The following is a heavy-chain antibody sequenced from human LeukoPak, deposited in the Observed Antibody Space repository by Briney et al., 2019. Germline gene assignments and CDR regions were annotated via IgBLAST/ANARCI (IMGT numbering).Heavy chain of an antibody. Sequence: ASVKVSCKASGYTFTSYDFNWVRQATGQRPEWMGWMSPNSGDTGYAQKFQDGVTMTRNTSISTAYMELSSLRSDDTAVYYCARGGMVYYYDSSGYHDAFDIWGQGTMVTVSS. CDR2: MSPNSGDT. CDR1: GYTFTSYD. V-gene: IGHV1-8*01. J-gene: IGHJ3*02. CDR3: ARGGMVYYYDSSGYHDAFDI. D-gene: IGHD3-22*01.